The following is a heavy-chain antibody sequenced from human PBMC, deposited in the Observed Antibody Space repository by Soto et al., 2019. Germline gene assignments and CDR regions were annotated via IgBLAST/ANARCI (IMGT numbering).Heavy chain of an antibody. CDR2: IYHSGST. J-gene: IGHJ4*02. D-gene: IGHD6-13*01. CDR3: ARTAAAGTYLDY. V-gene: IGHV4-4*02. Sequence: QVQLQESGPGLVKPSGTLSLTCAVSGGSISSSNWWSWVRQPPGKGLEWIGEIYHSGSTNYNPSLKRRVXXXVXXSKNQFSLKLSSVTAADTAVYYCARTAAAGTYLDYWGQGTLVTVSS. CDR1: GGSISSSNW.